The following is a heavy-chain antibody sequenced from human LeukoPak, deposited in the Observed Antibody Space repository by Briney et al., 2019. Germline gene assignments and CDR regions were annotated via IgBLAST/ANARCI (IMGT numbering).Heavy chain of an antibody. Sequence: MTGGSLRLSCTASGFTFGDYAMAWVRQAPGKGLEWVSSISSSSNYIYYADSVKGRFTISRDNAKNSLYLQMNSLRADDTAVYYCARRPGGNELVNWGQGTLVTVSS. D-gene: IGHD4-23*01. CDR1: GFTFGDYA. J-gene: IGHJ4*02. V-gene: IGHV3-21*01. CDR3: ARRPGGNELVN. CDR2: ISSSSNYI.